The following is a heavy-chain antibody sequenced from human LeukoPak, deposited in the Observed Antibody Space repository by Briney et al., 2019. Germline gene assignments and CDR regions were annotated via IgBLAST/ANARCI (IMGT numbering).Heavy chain of an antibody. CDR1: GGSISSSSYY. Sequence: SETLSLTCTVSGGSISSSSYYWGWIRQPPGKGLEWVGGIYYSGSTYYNPSLKSRVTISVDTSKNQFSLKLSSVTAADTAVYYCARRTIYSGSARVWGQGTLVTVSS. CDR2: IYYSGST. J-gene: IGHJ4*02. CDR3: ARRTIYSGSARV. D-gene: IGHD5-12*01. V-gene: IGHV4-39*01.